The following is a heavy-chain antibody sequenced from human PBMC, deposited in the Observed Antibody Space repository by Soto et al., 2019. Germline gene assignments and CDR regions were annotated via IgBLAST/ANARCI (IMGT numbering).Heavy chain of an antibody. J-gene: IGHJ4*02. CDR1: GGSISIGGYY. D-gene: IGHD3-3*01. CDR2: IYYSGST. CDR3: ARGIYYDFWSGYPGYFDY. Sequence: QVQLQESGPGLVKPSQTLSLTCTVSGGSISIGGYYWSWIRQHPGKGLEWIGYIYYSGSTYYNPSLKSRVTISVDTSKNQFSRKLSSVTAADTAVYYCARGIYYDFWSGYPGYFDYWGQGTLVTVSS. V-gene: IGHV4-31*03.